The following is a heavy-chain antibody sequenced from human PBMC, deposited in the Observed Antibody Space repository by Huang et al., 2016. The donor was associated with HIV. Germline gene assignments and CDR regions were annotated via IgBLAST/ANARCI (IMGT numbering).Heavy chain of an antibody. J-gene: IGHJ4*02. CDR2: IIPMFGTP. D-gene: IGHD4-17*01. CDR1: GGTFSKYA. Sequence: QVQLVQSGAEVKTPGSSVKVSCKASGGTFSKYAISWVRQAPGQGREWMGGIIPMFGTPNYARKFQGRVTLTADDSTSTTYVEVSSLRSEDTALYYCARGQLGSYGDYDVLYWGQGTLVTVSS. CDR3: ARGQLGSYGDYDVLY. V-gene: IGHV1-69*13.